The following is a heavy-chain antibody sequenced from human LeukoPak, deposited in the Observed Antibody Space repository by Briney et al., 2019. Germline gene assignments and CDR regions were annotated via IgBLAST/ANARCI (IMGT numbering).Heavy chain of an antibody. Sequence: ASVKVSCKASGYTFTGYYMHWVRQAPGQGLEWMGWINPNSGGTNYAQKFQGRVTMTRDTSISTAYMELSRLRSDDTAVYYCVGLGTMTVGLAYWGQGTLVAVSS. D-gene: IGHD3-22*01. CDR3: VGLGTMTVGLAY. V-gene: IGHV1-2*02. CDR2: INPNSGGT. J-gene: IGHJ4*02. CDR1: GYTFTGYY.